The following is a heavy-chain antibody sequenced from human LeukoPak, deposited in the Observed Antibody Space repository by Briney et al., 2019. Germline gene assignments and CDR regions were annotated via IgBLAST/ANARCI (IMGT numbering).Heavy chain of an antibody. D-gene: IGHD1-26*01. CDR3: ARDRKLLGGFDY. CDR2: ISSSGSTI. J-gene: IGHJ4*02. Sequence: PGGSLRLSCAASGFTFSSYEMNWVRQAPGKGLEWVSYISSSGSTIYYADSVKGRFTISRDNAKNSLYLQMNSLRAEDTAVYYCARDRKLLGGFDYWGQGTLVTVSS. CDR1: GFTFSSYE. V-gene: IGHV3-48*03.